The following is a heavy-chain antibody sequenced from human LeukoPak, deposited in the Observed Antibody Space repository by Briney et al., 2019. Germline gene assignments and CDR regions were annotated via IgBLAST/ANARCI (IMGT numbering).Heavy chain of an antibody. CDR2: MNPNSGNT. Sequence: ASVKVSCKASGYTFTSYDINWVRQATGQGLEWMGWMNPNSGNTGYAQKFQGRVTMTRNTSISTAYMELSSLRSEDTAVYYCARDLIILAAGRMSINWFDPWGQGTLVTVSS. D-gene: IGHD6-13*01. CDR1: GYTFTSYD. J-gene: IGHJ5*02. CDR3: ARDLIILAAGRMSINWFDP. V-gene: IGHV1-8*01.